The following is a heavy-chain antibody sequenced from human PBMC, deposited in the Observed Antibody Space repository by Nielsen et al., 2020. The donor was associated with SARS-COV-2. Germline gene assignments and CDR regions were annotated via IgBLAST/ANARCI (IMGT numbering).Heavy chain of an antibody. CDR1: GGSVRSGSYY. CDR2: IFYSGTT. D-gene: IGHD1-26*01. CDR3: AGEGSLNWFDP. Sequence: SETLSLTCTVSGGSVRSGSYYWSWIRQTPGKGLECIGYIFYSGTTNYNPSLKSRVTISVDTSKNQFSLRLTSVTAADTAIYYCAGEGSLNWFDPWGQGTLVTVSS. J-gene: IGHJ5*02. V-gene: IGHV4-61*01.